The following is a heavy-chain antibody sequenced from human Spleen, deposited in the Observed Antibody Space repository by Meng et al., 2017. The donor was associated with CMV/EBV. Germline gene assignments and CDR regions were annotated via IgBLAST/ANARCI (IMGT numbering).Heavy chain of an antibody. Sequence: GGSLRLSCAASGFTFSPFSMNWVRQAPGKGLEWVSSISSTSSYIYYADSVKGRFTISRDNSKNTLYLQTNSLRAEDTAVYYCEKTGGRTSETYWGQGTLVTVSS. CDR3: EKTGGRTSETY. CDR1: GFTFSPFS. D-gene: IGHD2-2*01. J-gene: IGHJ4*02. V-gene: IGHV3-21*04. CDR2: ISSTSSYI.